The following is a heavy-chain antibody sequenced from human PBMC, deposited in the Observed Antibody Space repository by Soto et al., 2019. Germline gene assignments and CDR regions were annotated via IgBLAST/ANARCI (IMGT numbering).Heavy chain of an antibody. CDR2: VYDVDGT. CDR3: ASWLQREHAYDV. Sequence: DVQLVESGGGLIQPGGSLRLSCAASGLTVSGNKYIAWVRQAPGKGLEWVSGVYDVDGTYYADSVKGRFTISRDTSKTILFLEMNDLRPDDTAVYYCASWLQREHAYDVWGLGTTVTVSS. V-gene: IGHV3-53*01. D-gene: IGHD1-1*01. CDR1: GLTVSGNKY. J-gene: IGHJ3*01.